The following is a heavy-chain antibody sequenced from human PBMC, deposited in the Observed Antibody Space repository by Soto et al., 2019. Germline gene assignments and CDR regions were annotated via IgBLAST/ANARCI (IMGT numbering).Heavy chain of an antibody. CDR2: IHHSGST. Sequence: QVQLQESGPGLVKPSGTLSLTCAVSAVSISSGSFWGWVRQPPGKGLEWIGDIHHSGSTNYNPSLKSRVTIAVDTSKTPFSLQLNSVTAADTAVYYCARSAGWYAVHSWGQGILVIVSS. V-gene: IGHV4-4*02. D-gene: IGHD6-19*01. J-gene: IGHJ4*02. CDR3: ARSAGWYAVHS. CDR1: AVSISSGSF.